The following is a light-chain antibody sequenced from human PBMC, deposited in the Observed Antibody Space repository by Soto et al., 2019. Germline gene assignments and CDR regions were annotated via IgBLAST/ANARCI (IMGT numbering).Light chain of an antibody. CDR3: QQNYNTMYT. Sequence: IQMTQSPSSLSASVGDRVTITCRASQGIGNDLGWYQQKPGKAPKLLIYAASSLQSGVPSRFSGSGSGTDFTLTISSLQPEDFATYYCQQNYNTMYTFGQGTKLEI. J-gene: IGKJ2*01. CDR2: AAS. V-gene: IGKV1-6*01. CDR1: QGIGND.